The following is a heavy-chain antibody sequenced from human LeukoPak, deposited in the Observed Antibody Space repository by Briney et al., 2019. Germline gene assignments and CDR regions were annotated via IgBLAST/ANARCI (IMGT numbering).Heavy chain of an antibody. Sequence: GGSLRLSCAASGFTFSSYEMNWVRQAPGKGLEWVSYISSSGSTIYYADSVKGRFTISRDNAKNSLYLQMNSLRAEDTALYYCAKGIMTGSDSDAFDIWGQGTMVTVSS. D-gene: IGHD3-16*01. CDR3: AKGIMTGSDSDAFDI. CDR1: GFTFSSYE. CDR2: ISSSGSTI. V-gene: IGHV3-48*03. J-gene: IGHJ3*02.